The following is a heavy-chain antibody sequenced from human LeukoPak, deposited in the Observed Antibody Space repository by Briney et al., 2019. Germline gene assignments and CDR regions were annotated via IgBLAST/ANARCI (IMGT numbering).Heavy chain of an antibody. CDR3: AKSSGGSGWYTREYFQH. CDR1: GFTFSSYG. CDR2: ISGGGTNT. D-gene: IGHD6-19*01. J-gene: IGHJ1*01. Sequence: GGSLRLSCAASGFTFSSYGMSWVRQAPGKGLEWVSGISGGGTNTYYADSVKGRFTISRDKFNNTLYLQMSSLRAEDTALYYCAKSSGGSGWYTREYFQHWGQGTQVTVSS. V-gene: IGHV3-23*01.